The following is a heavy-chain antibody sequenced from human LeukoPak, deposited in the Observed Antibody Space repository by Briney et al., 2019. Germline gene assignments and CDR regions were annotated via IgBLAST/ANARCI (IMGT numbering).Heavy chain of an antibody. CDR1: GYSFTSYW. J-gene: IGHJ4*02. V-gene: IGHV5-51*01. CDR2: IYPGDSDT. CDR3: AASTYGSGSYMAFDS. D-gene: IGHD3-10*01. Sequence: GESLKISCKGSGYSFTSYWIGWVRQMPGKGLEWMGIIYPGDSDTRYSPSFRGQVTISADKSINTLYLQWSSLKASDSAIYYCAASTYGSGSYMAFDSWGQGTLLTVSS.